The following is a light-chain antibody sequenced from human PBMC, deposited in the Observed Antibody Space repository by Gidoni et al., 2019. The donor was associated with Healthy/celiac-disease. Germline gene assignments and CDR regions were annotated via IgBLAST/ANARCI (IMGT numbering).Light chain of an antibody. CDR1: GSDVGGYNY. CDR2: EVS. CDR3: SSYRSSDTPVV. Sequence: QSALTQPASVSGSPGQSITISCTGTGSDVGGYNYVSWYQQHPGKAPKLRIYEVSNRPSGFSNRFSGSNSGTKASLTISGLQAEDEADYYCSSYRSSDTPVVFGGGTKLTVL. J-gene: IGLJ2*01. V-gene: IGLV2-14*01.